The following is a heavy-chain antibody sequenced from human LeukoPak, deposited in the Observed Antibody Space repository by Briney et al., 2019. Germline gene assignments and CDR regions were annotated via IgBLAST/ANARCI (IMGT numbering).Heavy chain of an antibody. V-gene: IGHV3-23*01. J-gene: IGHJ4*02. CDR3: TTRLRNHFDY. Sequence: GGSLRLSCAASGFTFSTYVMSWVRQAPGKGLEWVSTISDGSRDTHYAGSVKGRFTISRDDSQNIVYLQMDSLRAEDTALYYCTTRLRNHFDYWGQGTQVTVSS. D-gene: IGHD5-12*01. CDR1: GFTFSTYV. CDR2: ISDGSRDT.